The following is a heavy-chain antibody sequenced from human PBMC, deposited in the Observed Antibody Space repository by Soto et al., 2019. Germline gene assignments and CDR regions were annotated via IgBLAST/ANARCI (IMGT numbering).Heavy chain of an antibody. D-gene: IGHD6-6*01. CDR3: ARGSSSSQYYFDY. J-gene: IGHJ4*02. CDR2: INPNSGGT. CDR1: GYTFTGYY. V-gene: IGHV1-2*04. Sequence: ASVKVSCNASGYTFTGYYMHWVRQAPGQGLEWMGWINPNSGGTNYAQKFQGWVTMTRDTSISTAYMELSRLRSDDTAVYYCARGSSSSQYYFDYWGQGTLVTV.